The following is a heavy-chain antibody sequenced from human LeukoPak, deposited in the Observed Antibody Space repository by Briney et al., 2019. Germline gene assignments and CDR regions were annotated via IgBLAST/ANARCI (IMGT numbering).Heavy chain of an antibody. CDR2: INHSGST. J-gene: IGHJ4*02. CDR1: GGSISSYY. D-gene: IGHD2-2*01. V-gene: IGHV4-34*01. Sequence: PSETLSLTCTVSGGSISSYYWSWIRQPPGKGLEWIGEINHSGSTNYNPSLKSRVTISVDTSKNQFSLKLSSVTAADTAVYYCARGDGRSEVPAAMRSYYFDYWGQGTLVTVSS. CDR3: ARGDGRSEVPAAMRSYYFDY.